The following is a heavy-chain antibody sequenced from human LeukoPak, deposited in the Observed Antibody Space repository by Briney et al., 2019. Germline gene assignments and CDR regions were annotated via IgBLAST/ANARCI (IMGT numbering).Heavy chain of an antibody. D-gene: IGHD3-22*01. CDR1: GYTFTSYG. Sequence: GASVKVSCKASGYTFTSYGISWVRQAPGQGLEWMGWISAYNGNTNYAQKFQGRVTMTRDTSISTAYMELSRLRSDDTAVYYCARKRYDSSGCYYWGQGTLVTVSS. CDR3: ARKRYDSSGCYY. J-gene: IGHJ4*02. CDR2: ISAYNGNT. V-gene: IGHV1-18*01.